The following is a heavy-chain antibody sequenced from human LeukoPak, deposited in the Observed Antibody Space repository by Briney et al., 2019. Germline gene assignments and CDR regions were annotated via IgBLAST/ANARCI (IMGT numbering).Heavy chain of an antibody. CDR2: IKQDGSEK. Sequence: GGSLRLSCAASGFTFSTYWMSWVRQAPGKGLEWVANIKQDGSEKYYVDSVEGRFTISRDDARNSVYLQMNSLRAEDTAVYYCARDKIVGATYFDSWGQGTLVTVSS. V-gene: IGHV3-7*01. D-gene: IGHD1-26*01. J-gene: IGHJ4*02. CDR3: ARDKIVGATYFDS. CDR1: GFTFSTYW.